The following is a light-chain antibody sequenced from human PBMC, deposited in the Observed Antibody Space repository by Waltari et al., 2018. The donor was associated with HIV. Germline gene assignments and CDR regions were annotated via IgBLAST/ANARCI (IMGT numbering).Light chain of an antibody. CDR1: QGISSY. J-gene: IGKJ2*01. CDR2: AAS. CDR3: QRLNSYPRT. V-gene: IGKV1-9*01. Sequence: DIQLTQSPSFLSASVGDRVTITCRASQGISSYLAWYQQKPGKAPKRLIYAASTLQSGVPSMFSGSGSGTEFTLTISILQPEDFATYYCQRLNSYPRTFGQGTKLEIK.